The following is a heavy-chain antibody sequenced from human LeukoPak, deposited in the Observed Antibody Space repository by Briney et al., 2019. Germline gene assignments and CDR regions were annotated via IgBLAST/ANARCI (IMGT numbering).Heavy chain of an antibody. CDR1: GGTFSSYA. D-gene: IGHD6-13*01. J-gene: IGHJ4*02. CDR3: ARGSIAAAGVIDY. Sequence: ASVKVSCKASGGTFSSYAISWVRQAPGQGLEWMGRIIPIFGTANYAQKFQGRVTITTDESTSTAYMELSSLRSEDTAVYYCARGSIAAAGVIDYWGQGTLVTVSS. V-gene: IGHV1-69*05. CDR2: IIPIFGTA.